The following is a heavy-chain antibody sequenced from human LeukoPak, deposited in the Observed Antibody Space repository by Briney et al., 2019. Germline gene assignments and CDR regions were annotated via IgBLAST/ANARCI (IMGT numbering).Heavy chain of an antibody. Sequence: SVKVSCKASGGTFSSYAISWVRQAPGQGLEWMGGIIPIFGTANYAQKFQGRVTITADESTSTAYMELSSLRSEDTAVYYCARVPPAATIRSFGYYYYGMDVWGQGTTVTASS. CDR1: GGTFSSYA. J-gene: IGHJ6*02. CDR2: IIPIFGTA. CDR3: ARVPPAATIRSFGYYYYGMDV. V-gene: IGHV1-69*13. D-gene: IGHD6-13*01.